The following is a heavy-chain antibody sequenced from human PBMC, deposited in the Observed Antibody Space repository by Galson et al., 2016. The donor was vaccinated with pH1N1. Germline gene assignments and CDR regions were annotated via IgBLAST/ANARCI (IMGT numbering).Heavy chain of an antibody. D-gene: IGHD5-12*01. CDR1: GGTFSSYT. Sequence: SVKVSCKASGGTFSSYTFSWMRQAPGQGLEWMGGISPVFGTKNYAQKFQGRVTVSADESTGTAYMELSSLRSEDTAVYYCAISYSGYDRHYYSGMDVWGQGTTVTVSS. CDR3: AISYSGYDRHYYSGMDV. J-gene: IGHJ6*02. V-gene: IGHV1-69*13. CDR2: ISPVFGTK.